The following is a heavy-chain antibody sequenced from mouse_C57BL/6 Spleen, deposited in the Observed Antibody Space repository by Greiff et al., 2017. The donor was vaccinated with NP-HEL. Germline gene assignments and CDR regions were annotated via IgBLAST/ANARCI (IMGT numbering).Heavy chain of an antibody. J-gene: IGHJ1*03. CDR2: IYPRSGNT. D-gene: IGHD4-1*01. V-gene: IGHV1-81*01. Sequence: QVHVKQSGAELARPGASVKLSCKASGYTFTSYGISWVKQRTGQGLEWIGEIYPRSGNTYYNEKFKGKATLTADKSSSTAYMELRSLTSEDSAVYFCAREVTGTRYFDVWGTGTTVTVSS. CDR3: AREVTGTRYFDV. CDR1: GYTFTSYG.